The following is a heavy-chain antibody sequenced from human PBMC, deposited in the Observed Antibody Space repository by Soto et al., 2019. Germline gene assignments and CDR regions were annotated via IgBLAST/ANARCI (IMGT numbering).Heavy chain of an antibody. CDR2: ISYDGSNK. CDR1: GFTFSSYG. CDR3: APAYSSPPLGFDY. V-gene: IGHV3-30*03. J-gene: IGHJ4*02. D-gene: IGHD6-13*01. Sequence: HPGGSLRLSCAASGFTFSSYGMHWVRQAPGKWLEWVAVISYDGSNKYYADSVKGRFTISRDNSKNTLYLQMNSLRAEDTAVYYCAPAYSSPPLGFDYWGQGTLVNVSS.